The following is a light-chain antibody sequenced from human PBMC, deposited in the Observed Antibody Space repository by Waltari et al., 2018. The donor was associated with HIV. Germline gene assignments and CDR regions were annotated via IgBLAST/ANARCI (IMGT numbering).Light chain of an antibody. J-gene: IGLJ2*01. CDR3: WSYAGSTPYVL. Sequence: QSALTPPASVSGSPGQSLTISCTRTSSYLGSHNLVPRYQQHPGKAPYLIIYEGTKRPSGISNRFSGSKSGNTASLTISGLQADDEADYFCWSYAGSTPYVLLGGGTKLTVL. V-gene: IGLV2-23*01. CDR2: EGT. CDR1: SSYLGSHNL.